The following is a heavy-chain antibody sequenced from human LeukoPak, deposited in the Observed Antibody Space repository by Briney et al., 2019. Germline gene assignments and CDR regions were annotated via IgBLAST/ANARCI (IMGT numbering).Heavy chain of an antibody. D-gene: IGHD3-10*01. Sequence: SETLSLTCTVSGGSISSYYWSWIRQPPGRGLEWIGYIYYSGSTNYNPSLKSRVTISVDTSKNQFSLKLSSVTAADTAVYYCARDYGSGSFDYWGQGTLVTVSS. V-gene: IGHV4-59*01. CDR1: GGSISSYY. J-gene: IGHJ4*02. CDR3: ARDYGSGSFDY. CDR2: IYYSGST.